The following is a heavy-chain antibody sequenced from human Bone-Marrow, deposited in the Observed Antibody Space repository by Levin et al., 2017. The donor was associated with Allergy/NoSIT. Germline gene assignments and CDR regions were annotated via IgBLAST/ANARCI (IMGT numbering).Heavy chain of an antibody. J-gene: IGHJ5*02. CDR3: ARGSSSWYPSWFDP. V-gene: IGHV3-7*04. CDR2: IKQDGSEK. D-gene: IGHD6-13*01. CDR1: GFTFSSYW. Sequence: GGSLRLSCAASGFTFSSYWMSWVRQAPGKGLEWVANIKQDGSEKYYVDSVKGRFTISRDNAKNSLYLQMNSLRAEDTAVYYCARGSSSWYPSWFDPWGQGTLVTVSS.